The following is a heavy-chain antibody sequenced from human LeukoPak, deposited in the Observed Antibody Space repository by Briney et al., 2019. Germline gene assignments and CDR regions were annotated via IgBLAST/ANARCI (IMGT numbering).Heavy chain of an antibody. Sequence: PGESLCLSCAASGCSFSDYSMNWVRQAPGKGLERVSFISTSSSHIYYGDSVKGRFTISRDNAPNSVSLQRNSLRAEDTPVYYCARQVSGYGSGSFYFDYWGQGMLGTVSS. V-gene: IGHV3-21*01. CDR2: ISTSSSHI. CDR3: ARQVSGYGSGSFYFDY. J-gene: IGHJ4*02. CDR1: GCSFSDYS. D-gene: IGHD3-10*01.